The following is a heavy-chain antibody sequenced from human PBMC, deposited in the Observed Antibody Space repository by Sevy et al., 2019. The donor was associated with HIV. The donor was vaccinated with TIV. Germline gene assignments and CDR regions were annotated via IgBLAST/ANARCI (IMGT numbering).Heavy chain of an antibody. CDR3: ARTKSNTAMVSSDY. Sequence: GGSLRPSCAASEFSFSSYSMNWVRQAPGQGLEWVSYISSSSSTMYYADSVKGRFTISRDNAKNSLYLQMNTLRAEDTAVYYCARTKSNTAMVSSDYWGQGTLVTVSS. J-gene: IGHJ4*02. D-gene: IGHD5-18*01. CDR2: ISSSSSTM. V-gene: IGHV3-48*01. CDR1: EFSFSSYS.